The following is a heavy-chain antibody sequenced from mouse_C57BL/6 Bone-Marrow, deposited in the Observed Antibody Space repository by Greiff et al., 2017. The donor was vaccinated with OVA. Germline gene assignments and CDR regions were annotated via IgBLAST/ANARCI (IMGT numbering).Heavy chain of an antibody. CDR3: TRKGVIYYGNYWFAY. Sequence: EVKLVESGGGLVQPGGSMKLSCAASGFTFSDAWMDWVRQSPEKGLEWVAEIRNKANNHATYYAESVKGRFTISRDDSKSSVYLQMNSLRAEDTGIYYCTRKGVIYYGNYWFAYWGQGTLVTVSA. V-gene: IGHV6-6*01. D-gene: IGHD2-1*01. J-gene: IGHJ3*01. CDR1: GFTFSDAW. CDR2: IRNKANNHAT.